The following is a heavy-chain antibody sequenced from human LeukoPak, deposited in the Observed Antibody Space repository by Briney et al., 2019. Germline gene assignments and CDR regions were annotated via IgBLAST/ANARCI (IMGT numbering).Heavy chain of an antibody. CDR2: IYSGGST. CDR3: ARISVLGYFYAMDV. CDR1: GFTVSSNY. V-gene: IGHV3-66*01. Sequence: GRSLRLSCAASGFTVSSNYMSWVRQAPGKWLEWVSVIYSGGSTNYADSVKGRFTISRDNSNNTLCRQMNSLRAEDTAVYYCARISVLGYFYAMDVWGQGTTVTVSS. D-gene: IGHD2/OR15-2a*01. J-gene: IGHJ6*02.